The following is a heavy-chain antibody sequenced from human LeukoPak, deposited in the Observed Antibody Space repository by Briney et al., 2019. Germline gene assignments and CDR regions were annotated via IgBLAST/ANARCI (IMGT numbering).Heavy chain of an antibody. CDR2: NYTSQSP. Sequence: SDTLSLTCTVSGDSISSGRYHWSWIRQPAGEGLEWIGRNYTSQSPNYNPSLKSRVTISVDTSKNQFSLKLSSVTAADTAVYYCARDSPDYYDSSGYYARAEYFQHWGQGTLVTVSS. J-gene: IGHJ1*01. V-gene: IGHV4-61*02. D-gene: IGHD3-22*01. CDR3: ARDSPDYYDSSGYYARAEYFQH. CDR1: GDSISSGRYH.